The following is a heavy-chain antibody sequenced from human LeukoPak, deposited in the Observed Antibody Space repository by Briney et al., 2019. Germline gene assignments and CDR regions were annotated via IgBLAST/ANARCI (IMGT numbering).Heavy chain of an antibody. CDR1: GGSFSGYY. CDR2: INHSGST. CDR3: ARANYDIVVVVAATGYFDY. Sequence: PSETLSLTCAVYGGSFSGYYWSWIRQPPGKGLEWIGEINHSGSTNYNPSLKSRVTISVDTSKNQFSLKLSSVTAADTAVYYCARANYDIVVVVAATGYFDYWGQGTLVTVSS. V-gene: IGHV4-34*01. J-gene: IGHJ4*02. D-gene: IGHD2-15*01.